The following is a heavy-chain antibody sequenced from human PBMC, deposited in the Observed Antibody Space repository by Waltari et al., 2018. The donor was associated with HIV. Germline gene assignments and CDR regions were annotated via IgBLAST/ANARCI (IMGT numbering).Heavy chain of an antibody. J-gene: IGHJ5*02. CDR3: ARDLAAAGDWFDP. V-gene: IGHV1-69*01. Sequence: VHLVQSGAEVKQPGSSGKCSCQASGRHYSSYDTRRVRPAPGQGLEWMGGIIPIFGTANYAQKFQGRVTITADESTSTAYMELSSLRSEDTAVYYCARDLAAAGDWFDPWGQGTLVTVSS. CDR2: IIPIFGTA. D-gene: IGHD6-13*01. CDR1: GRHYSSYD.